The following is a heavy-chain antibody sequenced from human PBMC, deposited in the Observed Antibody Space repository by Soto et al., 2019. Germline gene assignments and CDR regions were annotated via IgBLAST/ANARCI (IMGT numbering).Heavy chain of an antibody. Sequence: ASVKVSCKASGYKFTTYFIHWVRQAPGQGLEWMGMIHPSGDTGYAQKFRGRVTMTIDTSTTTAYMELRNLTSEDTAVYFSVRGYCTPSPCFGYFQFLRQLTLVP. CDR1: GYKFTTYF. V-gene: IGHV1-46*01. J-gene: IGHJ1*01. D-gene: IGHD2-15*01. CDR2: IHPSGDT. CDR3: VRGYCTPSPCFGYFQF.